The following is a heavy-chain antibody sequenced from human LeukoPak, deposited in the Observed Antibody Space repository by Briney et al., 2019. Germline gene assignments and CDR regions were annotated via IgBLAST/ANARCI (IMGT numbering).Heavy chain of an antibody. D-gene: IGHD3-22*01. V-gene: IGHV4-59*01. Sequence: SETLSLTCTVSGDSMSSYYWSWIRQPPGKRLEWIGYIYSSGSTNYDPSLKSRVTMSVDTSKNQFSLKVSSVTAAGTAVYYCARDRYYDSSGYYTFGNYWGQGTLVTVSP. CDR2: IYSSGST. CDR1: GDSMSSYY. CDR3: ARDRYYDSSGYYTFGNY. J-gene: IGHJ4*02.